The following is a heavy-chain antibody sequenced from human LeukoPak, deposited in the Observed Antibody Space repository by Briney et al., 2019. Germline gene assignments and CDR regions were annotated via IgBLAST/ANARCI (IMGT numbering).Heavy chain of an antibody. V-gene: IGHV4-59*01. J-gene: IGHJ6*03. CDR1: GGSISSYY. CDR3: ARVGQLVWDYYYYYYMDV. Sequence: SETLSLTCTVSGGSISSYYWSWIRQPPGKGLEWIGYIYYSGSTNYNPSLKSRVTISVDTSKNQFSLKLSSVTAADTAVYYCARVGQLVWDYYYYYYMDVWGKGTTVTVSS. CDR2: IYYSGST. D-gene: IGHD6-6*01.